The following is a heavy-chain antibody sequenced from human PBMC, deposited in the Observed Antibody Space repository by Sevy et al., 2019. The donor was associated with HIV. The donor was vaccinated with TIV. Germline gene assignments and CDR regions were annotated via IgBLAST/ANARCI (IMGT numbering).Heavy chain of an antibody. CDR1: GFTFSKYS. CDR3: AREGCTKPHDY. J-gene: IGHJ4*02. D-gene: IGHD2-8*01. CDR2: FSFGCGKI. Sequence: GGCLRLSCAASGFTFSKYSMSWIRQTPGKGLEWVSTFSFGCGKINYADSVKGRFTISRDDSRNTFYLQMNSLRAEDTAIHYCAREGCTKPHDYWGQGTVVGVSS. V-gene: IGHV3-23*01.